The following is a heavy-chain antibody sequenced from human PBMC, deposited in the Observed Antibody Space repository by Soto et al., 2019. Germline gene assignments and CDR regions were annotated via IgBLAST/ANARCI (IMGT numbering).Heavy chain of an antibody. J-gene: IGHJ4*02. CDR3: ARTRSRRGFDY. CDR1: GFTFSSYG. CDR2: IWYDGSNK. V-gene: IGHV3-33*01. Sequence: QVQLVESGGGVVQPGRSLRLSCAASGFTFSSYGMHWVRQAPGKGLEWVAVIWYDGSNKYYADSVKGRFTISRDNSKNTLDLQMNSLRAEDTAVYYCARTRSRRGFDYWGQGTLVTVSS.